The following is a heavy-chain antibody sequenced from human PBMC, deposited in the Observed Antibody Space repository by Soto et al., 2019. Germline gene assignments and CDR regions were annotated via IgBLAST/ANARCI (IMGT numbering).Heavy chain of an antibody. D-gene: IGHD2-2*01. CDR3: ARGYSSVGCYAGDY. CDR1: GFTFSDHY. Sequence: PGGSLRLSCAASGFTFSDHYMDWVRQAPGKGLEWVGRIRNKVNSYTTEYAASVKGRFTISRDESKNSLYLQMNGLKTVDTAVYYCARGYSSVGCYAGDYWGQGTLVTVSS. J-gene: IGHJ4*02. CDR2: IRNKVNSYTT. V-gene: IGHV3-72*01.